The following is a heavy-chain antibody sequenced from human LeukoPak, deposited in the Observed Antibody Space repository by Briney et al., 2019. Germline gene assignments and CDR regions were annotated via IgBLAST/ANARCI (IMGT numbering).Heavy chain of an antibody. J-gene: IGHJ4*02. D-gene: IGHD1-26*01. CDR3: ARDLSRYSGSFTADYYFDY. CDR2: INPSGGST. V-gene: IGHV1-46*01. Sequence: ASVKVSCKASGYTFTSYYMHWVRQAPGQGLEWMGIINPSGGSTSYAQKFQGRVTMTRDMPTSTVYMELSSLRSEDTAVYYCARDLSRYSGSFTADYYFDYWGQGTLVTVSS. CDR1: GYTFTSYY.